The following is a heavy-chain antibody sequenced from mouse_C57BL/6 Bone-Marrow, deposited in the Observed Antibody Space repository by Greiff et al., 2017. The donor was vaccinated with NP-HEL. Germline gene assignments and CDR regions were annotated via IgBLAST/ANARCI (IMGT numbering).Heavy chain of an antibody. J-gene: IGHJ2*01. V-gene: IGHV5-6*01. CDR2: ISSGGSYT. CDR1: GFTFSSYG. Sequence: DVQLQESGGDLVKPGGSLKLSCAASGFTFSSYGMSWVRQTPDKRLEWVATISSGGSYTYYPDSVKGRFTISRDNAKNTLYLQMSSLKSEDTAMYYCARDYYGSSYGGYWVQGTTLTVSS. D-gene: IGHD1-1*01. CDR3: ARDYYGSSYGGY.